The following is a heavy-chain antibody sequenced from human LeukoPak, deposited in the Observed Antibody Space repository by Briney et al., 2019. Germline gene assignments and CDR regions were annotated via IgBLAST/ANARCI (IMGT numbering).Heavy chain of an antibody. CDR3: TRYSGRTDY. Sequence: PGGSLRLSCAASEFTVSGDYMTWVRQAPGKGLEWVAFIRSKTFGGTTEYAASVKGRFTISRDDSKSIAYLQMNSLKTEDTAVYYCTRYSGRTDYWGQGTLVSVSS. J-gene: IGHJ4*02. CDR1: EFTVSGDY. D-gene: IGHD5-18*01. CDR2: IRSKTFGGTT. V-gene: IGHV3-49*04.